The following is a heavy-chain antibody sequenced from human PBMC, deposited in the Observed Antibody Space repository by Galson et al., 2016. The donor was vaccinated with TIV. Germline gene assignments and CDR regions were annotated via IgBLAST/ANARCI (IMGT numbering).Heavy chain of an antibody. D-gene: IGHD1-26*01. CDR1: GFTLPNHG. J-gene: IGHJ3*01. Sequence: LRLSCATSGFTLPNHGMTWVRQAPGKGLEWVAVIWYDGTNTHYADSVKGRFTISKHNSENTLNLQMNTLRAEDTAVYYCARTGANTLYSGGYGDDDGFDFWGQGTMVTVSS. CDR3: ARTGANTLYSGGYGDDDGFDF. V-gene: IGHV3-33*01. CDR2: IWYDGTNT.